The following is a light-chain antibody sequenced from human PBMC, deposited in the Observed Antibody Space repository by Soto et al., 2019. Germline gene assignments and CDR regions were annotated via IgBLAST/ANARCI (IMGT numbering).Light chain of an antibody. J-gene: IGLJ2*01. Sequence: QSVLTQPRSVSGSPGQSVTISCTGTSSDVGAYKYVSWYQQHPGKAPKLLIYDISKRPSGVPDRFSGSKSGNTATLTISGLQAEDDADYNCCSHAGSYTAVFGGGTKLTVL. CDR3: CSHAGSYTAV. V-gene: IGLV2-11*01. CDR2: DIS. CDR1: SSDVGAYKY.